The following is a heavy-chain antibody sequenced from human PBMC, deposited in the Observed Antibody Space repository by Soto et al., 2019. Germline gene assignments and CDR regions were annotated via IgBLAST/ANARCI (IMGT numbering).Heavy chain of an antibody. CDR1: GGSISSSSYY. Sequence: SETLSLTCTVSGGSISSSSYYWGWIRQPPGKGLEWIGSIYYSGSTYYNPSLKSRVTISVDTSKNQFSLKLSSVTAADTAVYYCAGRGLEGRIAVAGTIDYWGQGTLVTVSS. V-gene: IGHV4-39*01. J-gene: IGHJ4*02. CDR2: IYYSGST. CDR3: AGRGLEGRIAVAGTIDY. D-gene: IGHD6-19*01.